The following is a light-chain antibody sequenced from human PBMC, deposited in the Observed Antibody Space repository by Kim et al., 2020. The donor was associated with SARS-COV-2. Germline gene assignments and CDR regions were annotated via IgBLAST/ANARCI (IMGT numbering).Light chain of an antibody. Sequence: ASVGDRVTISCQASQDIKKNLNWFQQRPGKVPKLLIYDVSTLETGVPSRFTGSGSETHFSLSITSLQPEDVATYFCQQYDHLPYTFGQGTKVDIK. CDR2: DVS. CDR1: QDIKKN. J-gene: IGKJ2*01. CDR3: QQYDHLPYT. V-gene: IGKV1-33*01.